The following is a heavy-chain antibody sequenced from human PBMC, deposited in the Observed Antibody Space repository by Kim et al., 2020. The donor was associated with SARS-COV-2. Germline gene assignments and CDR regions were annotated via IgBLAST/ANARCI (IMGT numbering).Heavy chain of an antibody. Sequence: KGRFTISRDNSKNTLYLQMNSLRAEDTAVYYCARVWQQLEDYYYYYGMDVWGQGTTVTVSS. CDR3: ARVWQQLEDYYYYYGMDV. D-gene: IGHD6-13*01. J-gene: IGHJ6*02. V-gene: IGHV3-30*01.